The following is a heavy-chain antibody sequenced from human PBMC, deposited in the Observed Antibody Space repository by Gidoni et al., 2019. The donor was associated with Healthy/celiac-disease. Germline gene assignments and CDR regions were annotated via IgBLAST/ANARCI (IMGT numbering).Heavy chain of an antibody. V-gene: IGHV3-33*01. CDR3: ARDAHTQSSCYDY. Sequence: QVQRGESGGGVVQPGRSLRLSCGASGVTLSSYGMNWVRQAPGKGMEWVAVIWYDGSNKYYADSVKGRLTISRDNSKNTLYLQMNSLRAEDTAVYYCARDAHTQSSCYDYWGQGTLVTVSS. D-gene: IGHD6-19*01. CDR2: IWYDGSNK. J-gene: IGHJ4*02. CDR1: GVTLSSYG.